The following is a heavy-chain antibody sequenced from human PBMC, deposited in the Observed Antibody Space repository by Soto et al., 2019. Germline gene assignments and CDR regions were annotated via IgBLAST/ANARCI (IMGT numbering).Heavy chain of an antibody. V-gene: IGHV1-69*13. CDR3: ARAEGDARLYYGMDV. CDR1: GGTFSSYA. D-gene: IGHD3-16*01. CDR2: IIPIFGTA. J-gene: IGHJ6*02. Sequence: ASVKVSCKASGGTFSSYAISWVRQAPGQGLEWMGGIIPIFGTANYAQKFQGRVTITADESTSTAYMELSSLRSEDTAVYYCARAEGDARLYYGMDVWGQGTTVTVSS.